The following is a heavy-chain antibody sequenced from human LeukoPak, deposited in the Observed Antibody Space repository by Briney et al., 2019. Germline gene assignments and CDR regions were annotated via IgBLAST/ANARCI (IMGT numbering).Heavy chain of an antibody. D-gene: IGHD3-10*01. CDR1: GFTFSNYA. CDR3: VKGFVHPTYYFDY. Sequence: PGGSLRLSWAASGFTFSNYAMMWVRQAPGKRLEWVSSITGSGDGTYYADSVRGRFTISRDNSENTLYLQLNSLRADDTAVYFCVKGFVHPTYYFDYWGQGTLVTVSS. CDR2: ITGSGDGT. V-gene: IGHV3-23*01. J-gene: IGHJ4*02.